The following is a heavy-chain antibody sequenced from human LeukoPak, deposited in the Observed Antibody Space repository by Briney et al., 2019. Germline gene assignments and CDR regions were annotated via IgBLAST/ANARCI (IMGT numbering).Heavy chain of an antibody. Sequence: GGSLRLSCAASGFTVSSNYMSWVRQAPGKGLEWVSVIYSGGSTYYADSVKGRFTISRDNSKNTLYLQMNSLRAEDTAVYYCARDVPYYYDSSGPRAFDIWGQGTMVTVSS. CDR2: IYSGGST. J-gene: IGHJ3*02. CDR1: GFTVSSNY. V-gene: IGHV3-53*01. D-gene: IGHD3-22*01. CDR3: ARDVPYYYDSSGPRAFDI.